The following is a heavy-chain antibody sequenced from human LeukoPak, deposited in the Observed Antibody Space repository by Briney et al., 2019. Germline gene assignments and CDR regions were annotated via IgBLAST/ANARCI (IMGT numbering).Heavy chain of an antibody. Sequence: GGSLRLSCEASGFTFGSFAMYWVRQAPGKGLDWIAGIFGSGGSPHYADSVKGRFPISRDNSKNIVYLQINSLRAEDTAVYYCGKTTAGYSSGQKPAWPVDYWGQGTLVTVSS. J-gene: IGHJ4*02. CDR3: GKTTAGYSSGQKPAWPVDY. V-gene: IGHV3-23*01. CDR1: GFTFGSFA. CDR2: IFGSGGSP. D-gene: IGHD5-18*01.